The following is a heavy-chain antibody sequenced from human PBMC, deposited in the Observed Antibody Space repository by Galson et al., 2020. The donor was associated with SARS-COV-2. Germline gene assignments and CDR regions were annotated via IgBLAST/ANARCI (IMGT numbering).Heavy chain of an antibody. D-gene: IGHD3-10*01. Sequence: GSLRLHCAASGFTFSSYAMSWVRQAPGKGLEWVSAISGSGGSTYYADSVKGRFTISRDNSKNTLYLQMNSLRAEDTAVYYCAKDKLTLDYRDLEYGGQGTLVTVSS. CDR1: GFTFSSYA. J-gene: IGHJ4*02. V-gene: IGHV3-23*01. CDR2: ISGSGGST. CDR3: AKDKLTLDYRDLEY.